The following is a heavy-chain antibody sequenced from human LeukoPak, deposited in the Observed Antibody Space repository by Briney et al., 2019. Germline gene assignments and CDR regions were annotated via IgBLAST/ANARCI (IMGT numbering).Heavy chain of an antibody. D-gene: IGHD3-10*01. Sequence: GGSLRLSCAASGFSFSNYAMNWVRQAPGKGLEWVSAITAGGSTYYADPVKGRFTISRDNSKNTLYLQMNSLRAEDTAVYYCARDLLDTYYYGSGSYEGPDYWGQGTLVTVSS. J-gene: IGHJ4*02. CDR1: GFSFSNYA. CDR2: ITAGGST. V-gene: IGHV3-23*01. CDR3: ARDLLDTYYYGSGSYEGPDY.